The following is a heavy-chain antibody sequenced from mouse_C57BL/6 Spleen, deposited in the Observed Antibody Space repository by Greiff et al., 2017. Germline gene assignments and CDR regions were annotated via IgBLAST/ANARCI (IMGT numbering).Heavy chain of an antibody. Sequence: QVQLQQPGAELVRPGSSVKLSCKASGYTFTSYWMHWVKQRPIQGLEWIGNIDPSDSETHYNQKFKDKATLTVAKSSSTAYMQLSSLTSGDSAVYYCARYYYGSRIYAMEYWGQGASVTVYS. CDR2: IDPSDSET. CDR1: GYTFTSYW. J-gene: IGHJ4*01. CDR3: ARYYYGSRIYAMEY. D-gene: IGHD1-1*01. V-gene: IGHV1-52*01.